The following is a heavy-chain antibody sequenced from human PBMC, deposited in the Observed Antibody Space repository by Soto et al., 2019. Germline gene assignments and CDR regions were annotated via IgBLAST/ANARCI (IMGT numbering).Heavy chain of an antibody. D-gene: IGHD3-3*01. CDR2: INHSGST. Sequence: SETLCLTCAVSGLTFSGYWLRWIRQPPGKGLEWIGEINHSGSTNYNPSLKSRVTISVDTSKNQFSLKLSSVTAADTAVYYCARGKGFLSWFDPWGQGTLVT. V-gene: IGHV4-34*01. CDR3: ARGKGFLSWFDP. J-gene: IGHJ5*02. CDR1: GLTFSGYW.